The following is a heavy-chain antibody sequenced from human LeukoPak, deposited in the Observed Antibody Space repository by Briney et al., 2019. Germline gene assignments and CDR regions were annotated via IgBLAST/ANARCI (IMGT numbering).Heavy chain of an antibody. V-gene: IGHV3-33*01. J-gene: IGHJ4*02. CDR3: ARAKTLLLEDPLCY. CDR1: GFTFSSYG. CDR2: IWYDGSNK. Sequence: GGSLRLSCAASGFTFSSYGMHWVRQAPGKGLEWVAVIWYDGSNKYYADSVKGRFTISRDNSKNTLYLQMNSLRAEDTAVYYCARAKTLLLEDPLCYWGQGTLVTVSS. D-gene: IGHD3-3*01.